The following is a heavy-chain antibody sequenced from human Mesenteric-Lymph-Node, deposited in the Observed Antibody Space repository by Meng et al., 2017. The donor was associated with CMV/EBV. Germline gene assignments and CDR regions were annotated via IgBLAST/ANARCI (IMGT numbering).Heavy chain of an antibody. Sequence: SETLSLTCTVSGGSISSYYWSWIRQPPGKGLEWIGYIYYSGSTNYNPSLKSRVTISVDTSKNQFSLKLSSVTAADTAVYYCARRGGSYGCVYWGQGTLVTVSS. V-gene: IGHV4-59*12. CDR3: ARRGGSYGCVY. J-gene: IGHJ4*02. CDR2: IYYSGST. CDR1: GGSISSYY. D-gene: IGHD5-18*01.